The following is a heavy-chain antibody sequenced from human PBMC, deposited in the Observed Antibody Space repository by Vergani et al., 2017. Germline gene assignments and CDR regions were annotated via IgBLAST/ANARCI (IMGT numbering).Heavy chain of an antibody. J-gene: IGHJ3*02. D-gene: IGHD3-10*01. CDR1: GYSFTSYW. CDR3: ARQQEGVANYDAFDI. Sequence: EVQLVQSGAEVKKPGESLKISCKGSGYSFTSYWIGWVRQMPGKGLGWVGIIYPGDSDTRYSPSFQGQVTISADKSISNAYLQWSSLKASDTAMYYCARQQEGVANYDAFDIWGQGTMVTVSS. CDR2: IYPGDSDT. V-gene: IGHV5-51*01.